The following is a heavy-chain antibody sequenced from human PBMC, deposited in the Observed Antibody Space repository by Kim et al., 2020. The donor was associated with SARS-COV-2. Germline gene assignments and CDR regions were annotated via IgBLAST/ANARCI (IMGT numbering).Heavy chain of an antibody. J-gene: IGHJ4*02. CDR3: ARESYASIGYYPIEW. Sequence: SQKFQGRVTITRDTSASTVYMDLSSLRSEDTAVYYCARESYASIGYYPIEWWGQGTLVTVSS. D-gene: IGHD3-22*01. V-gene: IGHV1-3*01.